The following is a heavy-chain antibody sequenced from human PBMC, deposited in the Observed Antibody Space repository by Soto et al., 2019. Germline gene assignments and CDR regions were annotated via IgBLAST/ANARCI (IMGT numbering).Heavy chain of an antibody. J-gene: IGHJ4*02. V-gene: IGHV1-2*04. D-gene: IGHD1-26*01. Sequence: ASVKVSCKASGYTFTGYYMHWVRQAPGQGLEWMGWINPNSGGTNYAQKFQGWVTMTRDTSVSTAYMELSSLRPEDTAVYYCAAEVGGYIYRLARHWGTRTLVTVSS. CDR1: GYTFTGYY. CDR3: AAEVGGYIYRLARH. CDR2: INPNSGGT.